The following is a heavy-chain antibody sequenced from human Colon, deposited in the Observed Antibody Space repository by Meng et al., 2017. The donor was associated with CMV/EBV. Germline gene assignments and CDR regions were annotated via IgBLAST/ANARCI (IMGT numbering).Heavy chain of an antibody. CDR3: ASTGCNNTNCPEDYYYYYGLGV. J-gene: IGHJ6*02. D-gene: IGHD2-2*01. CDR2: VSYTGGTI. V-gene: IGHV3-23*01. Sequence: GESLKISCVASGFNFGYEAMSWVRQAPGKGLEWVSVVSYTGGTIYYADSVKGRFTISRDTAKNTVYLRMNSLRPDDSAVYYCASTGCNNTNCPEDYYYYYGLGVWGQGTPVTVSS. CDR1: GFNFGYEA.